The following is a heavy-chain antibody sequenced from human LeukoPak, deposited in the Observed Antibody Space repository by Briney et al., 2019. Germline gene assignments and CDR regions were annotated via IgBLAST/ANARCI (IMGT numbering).Heavy chain of an antibody. V-gene: IGHV3-7*01. CDR3: ARDSKSVPSSTSCSFFDY. Sequence: GGSLRLSCAASGFTFSRYWMSWVRQAPGKGLEWVANIKLDGSEKYYVDSVKGRFTISRDNAKNSLYLQINSLRAEDTAVYYCARDSKSVPSSTSCSFFDYWGQGTLVTVSS. CDR2: IKLDGSEK. CDR1: GFTFSRYW. D-gene: IGHD2-2*01. J-gene: IGHJ4*02.